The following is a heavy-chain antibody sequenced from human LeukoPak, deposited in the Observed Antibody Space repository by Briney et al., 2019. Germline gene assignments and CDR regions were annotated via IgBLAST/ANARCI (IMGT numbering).Heavy chain of an antibody. Sequence: ASVKVSCKASGYTFTSYDINWVRQATGQGLEWMGWMNPNSGNTGYAQKFQGRVTMTTDTSTSTAYMELRSLRSDDTAVYYCARDASFQERVQPPKDYWGQGTLVTVSS. CDR1: GYTFTSYD. CDR2: MNPNSGNT. D-gene: IGHD5-18*01. CDR3: ARDASFQERVQPPKDY. V-gene: IGHV1-8*01. J-gene: IGHJ4*02.